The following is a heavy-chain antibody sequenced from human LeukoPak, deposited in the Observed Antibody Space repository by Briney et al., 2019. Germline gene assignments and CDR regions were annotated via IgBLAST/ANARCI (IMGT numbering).Heavy chain of an antibody. CDR1: GGTFSSYA. V-gene: IGHV1-69*13. J-gene: IGHJ5*02. CDR2: IIPIFGTA. D-gene: IGHD5-12*01. Sequence: ASVKVSCKASGGTFSSYAISWVRQAPGQGLEWMGGIIPIFGTANYAQKFQGRVTITADESTSTAYMELSSLRSEDTAVYYCARDSFYRYSGYRTNWFDPWGQGTLVTVSS. CDR3: ARDSFYRYSGYRTNWFDP.